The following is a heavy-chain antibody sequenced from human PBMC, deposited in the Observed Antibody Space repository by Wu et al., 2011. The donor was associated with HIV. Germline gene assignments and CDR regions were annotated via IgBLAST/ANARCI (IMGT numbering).Heavy chain of an antibody. Sequence: QVQLVQSGAEVKKPGASVKVSCKASGYTLTDYYMHWVRQAPGHGLEWVGLINPYADSAKYAQKLQGRVTMTTDTSTSTAYMELRSLRSDDTAVYYCARFGRSGWDHYSYYGMDVWGQGTTVTVSS. J-gene: IGHJ6*02. D-gene: IGHD6-19*01. CDR2: INPYADSA. V-gene: IGHV1-46*01. CDR1: GYTLTDYY. CDR3: ARFGRSGWDHYSYYGMDV.